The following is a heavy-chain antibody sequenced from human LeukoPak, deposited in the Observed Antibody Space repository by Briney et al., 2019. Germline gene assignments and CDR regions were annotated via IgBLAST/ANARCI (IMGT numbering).Heavy chain of an antibody. J-gene: IGHJ4*02. Sequence: GGSLRLSCAASGFTFNSYSMNWVRQAPGKGLEWVSSISSSSSYIYYADSVKGRFTISRDNAKNSLYLQVNSLRAEDTAVYYCARESPDYWGQGALVTVSS. CDR1: GFTFNSYS. V-gene: IGHV3-21*01. CDR2: ISSSSSYI. CDR3: ARESPDY.